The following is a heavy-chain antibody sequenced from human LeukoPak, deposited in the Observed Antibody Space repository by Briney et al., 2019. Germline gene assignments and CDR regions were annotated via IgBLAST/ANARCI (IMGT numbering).Heavy chain of an antibody. D-gene: IGHD5-12*01. V-gene: IGHV4-30-4*08. J-gene: IGHJ6*02. CDR2: IYYSGST. CDR1: GGSISSGGYS. Sequence: PSETLSLTCAVSGGSISSGGYSWSWIRQPPGKGLEWIGYIYYSGSTYCNPSLKSRVTISVDTSKNQFSLKLSSVAAADTAVYYCARDDIVKYGMDVWGQGTTVTVSS. CDR3: ARDDIVKYGMDV.